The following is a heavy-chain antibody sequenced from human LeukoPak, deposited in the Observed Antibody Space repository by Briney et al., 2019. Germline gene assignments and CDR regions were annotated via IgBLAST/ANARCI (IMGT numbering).Heavy chain of an antibody. V-gene: IGHV4-34*01. CDR3: ARGQVNIVGAATLLDS. Sequence: SETLSLTCDVYNASFGPYYWSWLRQSPGKGLEYIGQVNYRGDGNYNPSLNSRASISIDTSKNQFSLNLTSVTAADTAVYYCARGQVNIVGAATLLDSWGQGTPVIVSS. CDR1: NASFGPYY. D-gene: IGHD1-26*01. J-gene: IGHJ4*02. CDR2: VNYRGDG.